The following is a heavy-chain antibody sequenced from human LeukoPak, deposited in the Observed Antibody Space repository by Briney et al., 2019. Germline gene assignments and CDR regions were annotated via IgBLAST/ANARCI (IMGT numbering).Heavy chain of an antibody. V-gene: IGHV3-30*02. D-gene: IGHD2-2*01. CDR2: IRYDGSNK. CDR1: GFTFSSYG. CDR3: AKDQDIVVVPAGLDY. Sequence: GGSLRLSCAASGFTFSSYGMHWVRQAPGKGLEWVAFIRYDGSNKYYADSVKGRFTISRDNSKNTLYLQMNSLRAEDTAVYYCAKDQDIVVVPAGLDYWGQGTLVTVSS. J-gene: IGHJ4*02.